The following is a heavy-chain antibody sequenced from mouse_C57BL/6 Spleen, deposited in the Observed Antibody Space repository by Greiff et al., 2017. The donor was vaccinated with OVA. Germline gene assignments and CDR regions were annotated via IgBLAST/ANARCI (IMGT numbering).Heavy chain of an antibody. J-gene: IGHJ4*01. Sequence: QVQLKESGAELVKPGESVKLSCKASGYTFTESTIHWVKQRSGQGLEWIGWFYPGSGSIKSNEQFKDQATLTADKASSTVYMELSRLTSEDSAVYFCARQNYDYALYAMDYWGQGTSVTVSS. D-gene: IGHD2-4*01. CDR1: GYTFTEST. CDR2: FYPGSGSI. CDR3: ARQNYDYALYAMDY. V-gene: IGHV1-62-2*01.